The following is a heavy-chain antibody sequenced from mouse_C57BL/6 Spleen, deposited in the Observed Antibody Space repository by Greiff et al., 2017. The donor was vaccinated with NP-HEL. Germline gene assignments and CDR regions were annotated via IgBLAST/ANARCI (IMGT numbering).Heavy chain of an antibody. CDR1: GYTFTSYW. CDR3: ARKGYGSSYEGDY. V-gene: IGHV1-69*01. D-gene: IGHD1-1*01. J-gene: IGHJ2*01. CDR2: IDPSDSYT. Sequence: VQLQQSGAELVMPGASVKLSCKASGYTFTSYWMHWVKQRPGQGLEWIGEIDPSDSYTNYNQKFKGKSTLTVDKSSSTDYMQLSSLTSEDSAVYYCARKGYGSSYEGDYWGQGTTLTVSS.